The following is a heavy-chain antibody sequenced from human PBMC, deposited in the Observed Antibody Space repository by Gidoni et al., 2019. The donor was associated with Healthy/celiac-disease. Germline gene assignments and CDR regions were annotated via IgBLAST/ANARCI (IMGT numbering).Heavy chain of an antibody. D-gene: IGHD3-3*01. CDR3: ARDKDYDFWSGLFDP. V-gene: IGHV3-11*01. CDR1: GFPFSDYY. CDR2: INSRASSI. Sequence: QVQLVESGGGLVKPGGSLRLSCAASGFPFSDYYLTWIRQAPGKGLEWISYINSRASSIYYADSVKGRFTISRDNARNSLYLQMNSLRAEDTAVYYCARDKDYDFWSGLFDPWGQGTLVTVSS. J-gene: IGHJ5*02.